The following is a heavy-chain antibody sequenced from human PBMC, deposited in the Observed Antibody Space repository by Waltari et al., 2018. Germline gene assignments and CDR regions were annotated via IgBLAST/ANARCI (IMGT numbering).Heavy chain of an antibody. V-gene: IGHV1-8*03. D-gene: IGHD6-6*01. CDR1: GYTFTSYA. CDR3: AREGAARELQH. J-gene: IGHJ1*01. CDR2: MNPNSGNT. Sequence: QVQLVRSGAEVKTPGASVTVSCKASGYTFTSYAINWVRQATGQGLEWMGWMNPNSGNTGYAQKFQGRVTITRNTSISTAYMELSSLRSEDTAVYYCAREGAARELQHWGQGTLVTVSS.